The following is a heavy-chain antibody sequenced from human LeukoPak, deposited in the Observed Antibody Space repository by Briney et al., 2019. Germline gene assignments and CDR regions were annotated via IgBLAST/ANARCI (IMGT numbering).Heavy chain of an antibody. D-gene: IGHD1-1*01. CDR2: IWYDGSNK. V-gene: IGHV3-30*02. CDR3: AKDLYNWGFDY. CDR1: GFTFSSYG. Sequence: GGSLRLSCAASGFTFSSYGMHWVRQAPGKGLEWVAVIWYDGSNKYYADSVKGRFTISRDNSKNTLYLQMNSLRAEDTAVYYCAKDLYNWGFDYWGQGTLVTVSS. J-gene: IGHJ4*02.